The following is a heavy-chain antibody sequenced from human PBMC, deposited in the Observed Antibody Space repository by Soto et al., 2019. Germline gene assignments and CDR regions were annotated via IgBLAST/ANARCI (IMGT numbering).Heavy chain of an antibody. CDR1: GFSFVNYA. J-gene: IGHJ4*02. D-gene: IGHD6-19*01. CDR3: AKATTNGGWFNPFDS. V-gene: IGHV3-23*01. CDR2: LSGSGTST. Sequence: LRLSCAASGFSFVNYAMNWVRQAPGKGLEWVSGLSGSGTSTYYADSVKGRFTISRDNSRDTLFLQMNSLTADDTAVYYCAKATTNGGWFNPFDSWGQGALVTVSS.